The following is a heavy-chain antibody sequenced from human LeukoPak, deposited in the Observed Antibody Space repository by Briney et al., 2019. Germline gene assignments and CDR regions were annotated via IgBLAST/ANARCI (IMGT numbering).Heavy chain of an antibody. CDR1: GFTFSTYG. CDR3: ARRGSTMVRGVIMGPDY. Sequence: GRSLRLSCAASGFTFSTYGLHWVRQAPGKGLEWVAVISSDGSYKYYADSVKGRFTISRDNSKNTLYLQMNSLRVEDTAVYYCARRGSTMVRGVIMGPDYWGQGTQVTVSS. CDR2: ISSDGSYK. J-gene: IGHJ4*02. D-gene: IGHD3-10*01. V-gene: IGHV3-30*03.